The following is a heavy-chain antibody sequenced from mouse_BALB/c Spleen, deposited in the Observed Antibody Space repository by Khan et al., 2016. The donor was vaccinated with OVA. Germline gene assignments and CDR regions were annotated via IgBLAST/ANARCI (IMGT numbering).Heavy chain of an antibody. D-gene: IGHD1-1*01. V-gene: IGHV1-15*01. CDR2: IDPETGGT. J-gene: IGHJ2*01. CDR1: GYTFTDYE. CDR3: TRSYYGSSGLDY. Sequence: QVQLQQSGAELVRPGASVTLSCKASGYTFTDYEMHWVKQTPVHGLEWIGAIDPETGGTAYNQKFKGKATLTADKSYSTAYMELGSLTSEDSAVYYCTRSYYGSSGLDYWGKGTTLTVSS.